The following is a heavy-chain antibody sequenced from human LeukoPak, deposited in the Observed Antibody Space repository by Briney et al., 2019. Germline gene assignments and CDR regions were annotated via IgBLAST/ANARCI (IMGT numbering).Heavy chain of an antibody. CDR1: GYTFTSYD. V-gene: IGHV1-18*01. D-gene: IGHD3-3*01. CDR3: ARQEDDFWSGYPNLGYDY. J-gene: IGHJ4*02. CDR2: ISAYNGNT. Sequence: ASVKVSCKAPGYTFTSYDINWVRQAPGQGLEWMGWISAYNGNTNYAQKLQGRVTMTTDTSTSTAYMELRSLRSDDTAVYYCARQEDDFWSGYPNLGYDYWGQGTLVTVSS.